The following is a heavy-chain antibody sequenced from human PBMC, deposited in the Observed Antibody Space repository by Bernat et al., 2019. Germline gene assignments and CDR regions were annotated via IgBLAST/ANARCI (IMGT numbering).Heavy chain of an antibody. CDR2: IGGGGDKT. J-gene: IGHJ4*02. V-gene: IGHV3-23*01. Sequence: EVHLLESGGGLVQPGGSLRLSCAASGFTFTNYVIGWVRQAPGKRLEWVSSIGGGGDKTYYADSVKGRFTISRDNSKDTQYLQMNSLRAEDTAVYYCVKVKVESATPNDPHFDYWGQGTLVTVSS. CDR1: GFTFTNYV. CDR3: VKVKVESATPNDPHFDY. D-gene: IGHD2-15*01.